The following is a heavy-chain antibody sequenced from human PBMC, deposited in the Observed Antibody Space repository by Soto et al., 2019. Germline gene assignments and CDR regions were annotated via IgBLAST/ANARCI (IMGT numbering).Heavy chain of an antibody. CDR3: ARDVYSNGRDYYDSRGYPPSYYGMDV. J-gene: IGHJ6*02. Sequence: SETLSLTCTVSGGSISSYYWSWIRQPAGKGLEWIGRIYTSGSTNYNPSLKSRVTMSVDTSKNQFSLKLSSVTAADTALYYCARDVYSNGRDYYDSRGYPPSYYGMDVWGQGTTVTVSS. CDR1: GGSISSYY. CDR2: IYTSGST. V-gene: IGHV4-4*07. D-gene: IGHD3-22*01.